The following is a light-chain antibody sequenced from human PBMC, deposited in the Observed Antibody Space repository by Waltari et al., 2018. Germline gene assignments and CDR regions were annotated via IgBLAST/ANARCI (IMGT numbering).Light chain of an antibody. V-gene: IGKV1D-12*01. Sequence: DIQMTQSPSSVSASVGDRVTITCRASQYVSNWLAWYQQKPGKAPQLLIYGASSLHRGVPSRFSGSPSGTNFTLTIRSLQPEDFATYYCQQTNNFPLTFGPGTKVDFK. CDR1: QYVSNW. CDR3: QQTNNFPLT. J-gene: IGKJ3*01. CDR2: GAS.